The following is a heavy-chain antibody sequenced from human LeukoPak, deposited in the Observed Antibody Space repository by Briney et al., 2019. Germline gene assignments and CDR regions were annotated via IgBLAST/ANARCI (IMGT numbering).Heavy chain of an antibody. Sequence: GRSLRLSCAASGFTFSSYSMNWVRQAPGKGLEWVSFIRSSSSYIYYADSVKGRFTISRDNAKNSLYLQMNSLRAEDTAVYYCARPGIAVAGEFFDYWGQGTLVTVSS. CDR2: IRSSSSYI. J-gene: IGHJ4*02. CDR1: GFTFSSYS. CDR3: ARPGIAVAGEFFDY. V-gene: IGHV3-21*01. D-gene: IGHD6-19*01.